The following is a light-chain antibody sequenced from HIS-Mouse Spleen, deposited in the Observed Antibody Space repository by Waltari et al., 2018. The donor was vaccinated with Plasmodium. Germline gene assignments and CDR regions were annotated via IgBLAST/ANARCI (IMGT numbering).Light chain of an antibody. J-gene: IGKJ4*01. CDR2: DAA. CDR3: QQYDNLPLLT. CDR1: QDISNY. V-gene: IGKV1-33*01. Sequence: DIQMTQSPSSLSASVGDRVTITCQASQDISNYLNWYQQQPGKAPKLLIYDAANLETGVPSRFSGSGSGTDFTFTIISLQPEDIATYYCQQYDNLPLLTFGGGTKVEIK.